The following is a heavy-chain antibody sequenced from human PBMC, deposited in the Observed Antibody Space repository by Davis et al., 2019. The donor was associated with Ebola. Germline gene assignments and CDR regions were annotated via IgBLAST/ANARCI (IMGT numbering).Heavy chain of an antibody. Sequence: PGGSLRLSCAVYGGSFSGYYWSWIRQPPGKGLERIGEINHSGSTNYNPSLKSRVTISVDTSKNQFSLKLSSVTAADTAVYYCARGSRVFGVVISYYYYMDVWGKGTTVTVSS. CDR3: ARGSRVFGVVISYYYYMDV. V-gene: IGHV4-34*01. D-gene: IGHD3-3*01. CDR2: INHSGST. J-gene: IGHJ6*03. CDR1: GGSFSGYY.